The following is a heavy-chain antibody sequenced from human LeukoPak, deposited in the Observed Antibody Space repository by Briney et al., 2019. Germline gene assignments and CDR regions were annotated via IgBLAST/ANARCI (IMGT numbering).Heavy chain of an antibody. Sequence: SETLSLTCIVSGDSIRIYYWSWIRQSPGKGPEWIGYIHYSGNTFSNPAIKSRVTISIDTPKNQFSLQLRSVTAEDTAVYFCARHADGYNSGFLDFWGPGTMVTVSS. D-gene: IGHD5-24*01. CDR2: IHYSGNT. CDR1: GDSIRIYY. J-gene: IGHJ3*01. V-gene: IGHV4-59*08. CDR3: ARHADGYNSGFLDF.